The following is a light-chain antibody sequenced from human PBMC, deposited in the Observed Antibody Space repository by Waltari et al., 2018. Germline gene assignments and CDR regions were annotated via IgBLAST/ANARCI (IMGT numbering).Light chain of an antibody. CDR1: QSVLYSSNNKNY. CDR2: WAS. V-gene: IGKV4-1*01. Sequence: DIVMTQSPDSLAVSLGERATFNCKSSQSVLYSSNNKNYLAWYQQKPGQPPKLLIYWASTRESGVPDRFSGSGSGTDFTLTISSLQAEDVAVYYCQQNYSTPPKFGQGTKVEIK. CDR3: QQNYSTPPK. J-gene: IGKJ1*01.